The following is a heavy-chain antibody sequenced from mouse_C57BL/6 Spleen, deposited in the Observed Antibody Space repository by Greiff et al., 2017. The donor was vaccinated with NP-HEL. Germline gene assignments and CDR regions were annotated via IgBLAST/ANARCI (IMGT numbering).Heavy chain of an antibody. Sequence: QVQLKQSGAELVKPGASVKLSCKASGYTFTSYWMHWVKQRPGQGLEWIGMIHPNSGSTNYNEKFKSKATLTVDKSSSTAYMQLSSLTSEDSAVYYCARSVEGYYGGSQYWYVDVWGTGTTVTVSS. CDR1: GYTFTSYW. CDR2: IHPNSGST. D-gene: IGHD1-1*01. CDR3: ARSVEGYYGGSQYWYVDV. V-gene: IGHV1-64*01. J-gene: IGHJ1*03.